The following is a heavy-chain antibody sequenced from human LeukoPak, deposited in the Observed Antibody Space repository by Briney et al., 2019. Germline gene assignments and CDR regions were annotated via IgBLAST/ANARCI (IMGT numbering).Heavy chain of an antibody. J-gene: IGHJ3*02. D-gene: IGHD3-16*01. CDR2: IYHSGST. CDR1: GGSISSGGYS. Sequence: SETLSLTCAVSGGSISSGGYSWSWIRQPPGKGLEWIGYIYHSGSTYYNPSLKSRATISVDRSKNQFSLKLSSVTAADTAAYYCARGWGQSDAFDIWGQGTMVTVSS. CDR3: ARGWGQSDAFDI. V-gene: IGHV4-30-2*01.